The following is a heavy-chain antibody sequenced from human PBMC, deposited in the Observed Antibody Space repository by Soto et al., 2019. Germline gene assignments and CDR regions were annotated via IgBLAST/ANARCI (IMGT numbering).Heavy chain of an antibody. CDR2: ISGSGGST. D-gene: IGHD6-19*01. CDR1: GFTFSSYA. CDR3: ARRSSGWYFDY. Sequence: EVQLLESGGGLVQPGGSLRLSCAASGFTFSSYAMSWVRQAPGKGLEWVSAISGSGGSTYYADSVKGRFTISRDNSRNTLYLQMNSLRTEDTAVYYCARRSSGWYFDYWGQGTLVTVSS. V-gene: IGHV3-23*01. J-gene: IGHJ4*02.